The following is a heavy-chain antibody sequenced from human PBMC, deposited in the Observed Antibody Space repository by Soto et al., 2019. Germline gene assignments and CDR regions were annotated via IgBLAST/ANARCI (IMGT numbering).Heavy chain of an antibody. CDR2: ISYDGNNK. V-gene: IGHV3-30-3*01. CDR1: GFTFSSYV. J-gene: IGHJ4*02. D-gene: IGHD5-12*01. CDR3: ASVAGWLQFEAYYFDY. Sequence: GGSLRLSCAASGFTFSSYVMHWVRQAPGKGLEWVAHISYDGNNKYYADSVKGRFTISRDNAKNSLYLQMNSLRAEDTAVYYCASVAGWLQFEAYYFDYWGQGTLVTVSS.